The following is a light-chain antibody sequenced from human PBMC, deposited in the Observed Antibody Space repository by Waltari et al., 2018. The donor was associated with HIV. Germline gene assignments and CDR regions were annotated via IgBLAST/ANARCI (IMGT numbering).Light chain of an antibody. CDR1: DSNSWRNH. J-gene: IGLJ3*02. V-gene: IGLV1-51*01. CDR3: AAWADSLNGPV. Sequence: QSVLTQPPSVSAAPGQKVTIPCSGSDSNSWRNHVTWYQQLPGAAPKLLIYDQNKRPPGIPDRFSGSKSGPSASLAISGLQSEDEADYFCAAWADSLNGPVFGGGTKLTVL. CDR2: DQN.